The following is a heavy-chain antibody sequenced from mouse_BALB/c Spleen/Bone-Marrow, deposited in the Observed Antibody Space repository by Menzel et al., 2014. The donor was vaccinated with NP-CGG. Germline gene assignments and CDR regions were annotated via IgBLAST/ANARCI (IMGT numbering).Heavy chain of an antibody. CDR1: GFTFSDYY. J-gene: IGHJ1*01. V-gene: IGHV7-3*02. CDR2: IRNKANGYTT. CDR3: ARDTNYGNYYWYFDV. D-gene: IGHD2-1*01. Sequence: EVMLVESGGGLVQPGGSLRLSCATSGFTFSDYYMSWVRQPPGKALEWLGFIRNKANGYTTEYSASVKGRFTISRDNSQSIIYLQMNTLRAEDSATYYCARDTNYGNYYWYFDVWGAGTTVTVSS.